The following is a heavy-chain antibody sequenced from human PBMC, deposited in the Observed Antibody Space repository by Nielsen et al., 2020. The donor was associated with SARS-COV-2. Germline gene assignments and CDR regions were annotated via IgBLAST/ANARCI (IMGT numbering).Heavy chain of an antibody. CDR3: ARGLGYSVHFDS. V-gene: IGHV4-31*03. CDR2: IYYKGST. D-gene: IGHD5/OR15-5a*01. Sequence: SETLSLTCTVSGGSISGYYWSWIRHHPGKGLEWMGYIYYKGSTSYNPSLKSRLTISVDTSNNQFSLRLSSVTAADTAMYYCARGLGYSVHFDSWGQGTLVTVSS. CDR1: GGSISGYY. J-gene: IGHJ4*02.